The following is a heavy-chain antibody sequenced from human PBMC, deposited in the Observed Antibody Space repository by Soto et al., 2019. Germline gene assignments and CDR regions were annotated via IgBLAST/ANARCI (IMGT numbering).Heavy chain of an antibody. Sequence: GGSLRLSCAASGFTFSSYAMSWVRQAPGKGLEWVSAISGSGGSTYYADSVKGRFTISRDNSKNTLYLQMNSLRAEDTAVYYCAKDPSMTTVPTRYFDYWGQGTLVTVSS. J-gene: IGHJ4*02. CDR2: ISGSGGST. CDR3: AKDPSMTTVPTRYFDY. CDR1: GFTFSSYA. V-gene: IGHV3-23*01. D-gene: IGHD4-17*01.